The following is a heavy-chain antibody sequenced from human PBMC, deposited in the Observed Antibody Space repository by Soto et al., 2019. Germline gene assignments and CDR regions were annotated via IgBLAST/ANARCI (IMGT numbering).Heavy chain of an antibody. CDR2: INHSGST. D-gene: IGHD5-18*01. V-gene: IGHV4-34*01. Sequence: SETLSLTCAVYGGSFSGYYWSWIRQPPGKGLEWIGEINHSGSTNYNPSLKSRVTISVDTSKNQFSLKLSSVTAADTAVYYCARGRDTAMVQDYYYYMDVWGKGTTVTVSS. CDR1: GGSFSGYY. J-gene: IGHJ6*03. CDR3: ARGRDTAMVQDYYYYMDV.